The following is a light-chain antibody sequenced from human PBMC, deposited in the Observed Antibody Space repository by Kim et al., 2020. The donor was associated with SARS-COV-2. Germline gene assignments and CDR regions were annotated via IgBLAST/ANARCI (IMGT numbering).Light chain of an antibody. CDR2: GVT. V-gene: IGLV2-14*03. Sequence: GQAITISCSGSIGDIGGYDFVSWYQQFPGKAPELMIYGVTNRPSGFSSRFSGSKSGNTASLIISGLQAEDEADYYCSSYTSSTTLVFGGGTKVTVL. CDR3: SSYTSSTTLV. CDR1: IGDIGGYDF. J-gene: IGLJ2*01.